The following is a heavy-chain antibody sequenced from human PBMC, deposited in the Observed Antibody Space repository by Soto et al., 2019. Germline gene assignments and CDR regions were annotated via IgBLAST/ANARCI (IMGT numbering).Heavy chain of an antibody. Sequence: PSETLSLTFAVYGWALSGYYWNWIRQPPGKGLEWLGEINHSGSTNYNASLKSRITISIDTSKNQFSLYLNSVTAADTAVYYCARPKPDTAVCYFDYWGQGALVTVSS. CDR3: ARPKPDTAVCYFDY. CDR2: INHSGST. CDR1: GWALSGYY. V-gene: IGHV4-34*01. D-gene: IGHD5-18*01. J-gene: IGHJ4*02.